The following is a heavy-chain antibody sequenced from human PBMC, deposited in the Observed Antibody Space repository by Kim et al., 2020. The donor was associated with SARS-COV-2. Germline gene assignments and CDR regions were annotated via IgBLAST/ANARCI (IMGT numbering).Heavy chain of an antibody. CDR2: FDGTTE. Sequence: FDGTTEYYADSVKGRFTISRDNSKKTLFLQMNSLRAEDTAVYYCTNVDYWGQGTLVTVSS. CDR3: TNVDY. V-gene: IGHV3-33*06. J-gene: IGHJ4*02.